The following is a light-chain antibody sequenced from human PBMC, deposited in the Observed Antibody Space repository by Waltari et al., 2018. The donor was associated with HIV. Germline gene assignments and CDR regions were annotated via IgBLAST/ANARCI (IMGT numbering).Light chain of an antibody. CDR2: DVS. CDR1: SSDVGGHNS. CDR3: SSYTANSRI. Sequence: QSALTQPASVSGSLGQSITISCTGTSSDVGGHNSVSWYQQHPGKAPKLLISDVSNRPAGVSNRLSCSKSGNTASLTIAGLQAEDEADYYCSSYTANSRIFGGGTRLTVL. V-gene: IGLV2-14*03. J-gene: IGLJ2*01.